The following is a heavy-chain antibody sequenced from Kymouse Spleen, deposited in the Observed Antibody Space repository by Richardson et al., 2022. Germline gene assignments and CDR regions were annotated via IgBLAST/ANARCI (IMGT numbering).Heavy chain of an antibody. CDR2: IWYDGSNK. CDR1: GFTFSSYG. D-gene: IGHD3-9*01. J-gene: IGHJ6*02. V-gene: IGHV3-33*01. CDR3: ARDPHYDILTGYYYYYGMDV. Sequence: QVQLVESGGGVVQPGRSLRLSCAASGFTFSSYGMHWVRQAPGKGLEWVAVIWYDGSNKYYADSVKGRFTISRDNSKNTLYLQMNSLRAEDTAVYYCARDPHYDILTGYYYYYGMDVWGQGTTVTVSS.